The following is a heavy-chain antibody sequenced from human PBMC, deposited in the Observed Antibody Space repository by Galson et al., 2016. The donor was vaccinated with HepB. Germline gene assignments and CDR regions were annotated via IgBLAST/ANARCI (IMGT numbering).Heavy chain of an antibody. V-gene: IGHV1-18*01. D-gene: IGHD2-21*02. CDR3: ARDQVTWFDP. CDR1: GYSFTG. J-gene: IGHJ5*02. CDR2: ISAYNNNT. Sequence: SVKVSCKASGYSFTGISWVRQAPGQGLEWMGWISAYNNNTNYAQKFQGRVTMTTDTSTSIAYMELRSLRSDDTAIYYCARDQVTWFDPWGQGTLVTVSS.